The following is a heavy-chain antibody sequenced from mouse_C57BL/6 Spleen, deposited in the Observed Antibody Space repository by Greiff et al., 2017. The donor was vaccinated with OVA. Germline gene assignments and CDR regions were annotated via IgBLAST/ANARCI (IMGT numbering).Heavy chain of an antibody. D-gene: IGHD2-4*01. CDR3: ARRGDYDVWFAY. J-gene: IGHJ3*01. Sequence: VQLKESGAELVKPGASVKISCKASGYAFSSYWMNWVKQRPGKGLEWIGQIYPGDGDTNYNGKFKSKATMTADKSSSTAYMQLSSLTSEDSAVYFCARRGDYDVWFAYWGQGTLVTVSA. CDR1: GYAFSSYW. CDR2: IYPGDGDT. V-gene: IGHV1-80*01.